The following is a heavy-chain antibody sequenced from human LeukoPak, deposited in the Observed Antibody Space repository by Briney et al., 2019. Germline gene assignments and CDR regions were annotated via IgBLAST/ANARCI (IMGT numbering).Heavy chain of an antibody. Sequence: PGRSLRLSCTASGFTFGDYAMSWFRQAPGKGLEWVSYISSSSSTIYYADSVKGRFTISRDNAKNSLYLQMNSLRAEDTAVYYCARSATHWSYWYDYWGQGTLVTVSS. CDR3: ARSATHWSYWYDY. CDR1: GFTFGDYA. J-gene: IGHJ4*02. V-gene: IGHV3-48*01. D-gene: IGHD1-26*01. CDR2: ISSSSSTI.